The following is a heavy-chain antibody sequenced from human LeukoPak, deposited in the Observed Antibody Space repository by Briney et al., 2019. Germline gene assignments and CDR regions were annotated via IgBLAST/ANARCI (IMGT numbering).Heavy chain of an antibody. J-gene: IGHJ5*02. CDR3: ARGPRYSSSWGPGKNWFDP. V-gene: IGHV4-38-2*02. Sequence: SETLSLTCSVSGYSISSAYYWGWIRQPPGKGLEWIGTMYHSGSTNYNPSLKSRVTISVDTSKNQFSLKLSSVTAADTAVYYCARGPRYSSSWGPGKNWFDPWGQGTLVTVSS. D-gene: IGHD6-13*01. CDR1: GYSISSAYY. CDR2: MYHSGST.